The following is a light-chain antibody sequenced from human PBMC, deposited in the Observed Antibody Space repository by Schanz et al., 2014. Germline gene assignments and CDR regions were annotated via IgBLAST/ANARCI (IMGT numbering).Light chain of an antibody. V-gene: IGLV2-14*01. Sequence: QSALTQPASVSGSPGQSITISCTGTSSDVGSYNYVSWYQQHPGKAPKLMIYDVSNRPSGVSNRFSGSKSGNTASLTISGLQAEDEADFYCCSYAGSNNYVFGTGTKVTVL. CDR2: DVS. J-gene: IGLJ1*01. CDR1: SSDVGSYNY. CDR3: CSYAGSNNYV.